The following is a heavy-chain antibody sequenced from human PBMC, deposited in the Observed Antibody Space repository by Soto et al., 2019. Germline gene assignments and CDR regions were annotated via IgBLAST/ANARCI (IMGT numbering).Heavy chain of an antibody. V-gene: IGHV4-59*01. D-gene: IGHD1-26*01. CDR1: GGSISSYY. CDR2: IYYSGST. Sequence: SETLSLTCTVSGGSISSYYWSWIRQPPGKGLEWIGYIYYSGSTNYNPSLKSRVTISVDTSKNQFSLKLSSVTAADTAVYYCARDGAWFDPWGQGTLVTVSS. CDR3: ARDGAWFDP. J-gene: IGHJ5*02.